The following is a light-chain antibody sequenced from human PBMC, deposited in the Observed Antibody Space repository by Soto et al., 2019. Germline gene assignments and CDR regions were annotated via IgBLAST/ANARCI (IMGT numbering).Light chain of an antibody. CDR1: QSVSSY. CDR2: DAS. V-gene: IGKV3-11*01. J-gene: IGKJ5*01. Sequence: ILLTQSPGTRSLSPGERATLSCRASQSVSSYLAWYQQIPGQAPRLLIYDASTRATGIPARFSGSGSGTDFTLTISSLETEDFAVYYCQQRLSWPITFGQGTRLEIK. CDR3: QQRLSWPIT.